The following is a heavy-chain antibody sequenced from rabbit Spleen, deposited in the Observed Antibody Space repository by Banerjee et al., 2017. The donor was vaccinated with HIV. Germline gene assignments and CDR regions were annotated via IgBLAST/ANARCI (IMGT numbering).Heavy chain of an antibody. CDR3: ARVGGVGVYGYATL. Sequence: QSLEESGGDLVKPGASLTLTCTASGFSFNNNYYMCWVRQAPGKGLECIACIYAGSTGTTDYATWAKGRFTISKSSSTTVTLQMTSLTAADTATYFCARVGGVGVYGYATLWGQGTLVTVS. J-gene: IGHJ3*01. CDR1: GFSFNNNYY. CDR2: IYAGSTGTT. D-gene: IGHD6-1*01. V-gene: IGHV1S40*01.